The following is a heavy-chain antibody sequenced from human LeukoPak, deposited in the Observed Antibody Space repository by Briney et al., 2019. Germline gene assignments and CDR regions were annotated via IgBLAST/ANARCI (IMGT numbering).Heavy chain of an antibody. J-gene: IGHJ3*02. CDR1: GYTLTELS. D-gene: IGHD2-8*01. CDR3: ATQRPDIVLMVYARDAFDI. Sequence: ASVKVSCKVSGYTLTELSMHWVRQAPGEGLEWMGGFDPEDGETIYAQKFQGRVTMTEDTSTDTAYMELSSLRSEDTAVYYCATQRPDIVLMVYARDAFDIWGQGTMVTVSS. CDR2: FDPEDGET. V-gene: IGHV1-24*01.